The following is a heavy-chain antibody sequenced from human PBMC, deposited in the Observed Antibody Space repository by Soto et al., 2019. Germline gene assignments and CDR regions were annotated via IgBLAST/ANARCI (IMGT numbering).Heavy chain of an antibody. J-gene: IGHJ6*02. D-gene: IGHD2-8*01. CDR3: ARGDSTDCSNGVCSFFYNHDMDV. V-gene: IGHV1-2*04. CDR2: INPKSGGP. Sequence: QVQLVQSGAEVKKPGASVKVSCKASGYSFTDYHIHWVRQAPGQGLEWLGRINPKSGGPSTAQKFQGWVTMTTDTSISTASMALTRLTSDDTAIYYCARGDSTDCSNGVCSFFYNHDMDVWGQGTTVTVSS. CDR1: GYSFTDYH.